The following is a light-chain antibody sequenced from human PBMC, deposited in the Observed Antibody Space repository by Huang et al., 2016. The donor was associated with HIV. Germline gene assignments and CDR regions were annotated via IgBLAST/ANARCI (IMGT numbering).Light chain of an antibody. V-gene: IGKV2-28*01. CDR2: LGS. CDR3: MQALQTPRT. Sequence: DIVMTQSPLSLPVSPGEPASISCRSSQRLLHSNGYNYLDWYLQKPGQSPQLMIYLGSNRASGVPDRFNGSGSGTDFTLKISRVEAADVGVYYCMQALQTPRTIGQGTKVEIK. J-gene: IGKJ1*01. CDR1: QRLLHSNGYNY.